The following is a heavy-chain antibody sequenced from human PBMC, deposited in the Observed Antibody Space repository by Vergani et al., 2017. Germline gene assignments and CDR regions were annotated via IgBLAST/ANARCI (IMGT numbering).Heavy chain of an antibody. CDR1: GGSFTSYH. D-gene: IGHD4-11*01. Sequence: QVQLQQWGGGLLKPSETLSLTCVVNGGSFTSYHWTWIRQSPGEGLDWVGDIDHTGRPDYNPSLKSRLTMSVDKSRNPFSLTLNSVTATDTAIYFCARVNTETNGHLYYYYYMDVWVQGTAVTVS. V-gene: IGHV4-34*01. CDR3: ARVNTETNGHLYYYYYMDV. J-gene: IGHJ6*03. CDR2: IDHTGRP.